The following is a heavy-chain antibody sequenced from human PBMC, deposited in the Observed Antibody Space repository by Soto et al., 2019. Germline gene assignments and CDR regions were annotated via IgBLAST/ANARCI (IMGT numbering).Heavy chain of an antibody. CDR3: ARDLPYYDSSGYRFGLDY. D-gene: IGHD3-22*01. Sequence: EVQLVESGGGLIHPGGSLRLSCAASGFTFSSYNMNWVRQAPGKGLEWVSYISSGSVTIYYADSVKGRFTISRDNGKNSLYLQMHSLRDEDTAVYYCARDLPYYDSSGYRFGLDYWGQETLVTVSS. J-gene: IGHJ4*02. CDR1: GFTFSSYN. CDR2: ISSGSVTI. V-gene: IGHV3-48*02.